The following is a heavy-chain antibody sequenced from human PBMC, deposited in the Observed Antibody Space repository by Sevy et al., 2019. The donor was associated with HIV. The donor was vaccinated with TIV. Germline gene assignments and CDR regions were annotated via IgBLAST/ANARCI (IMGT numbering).Heavy chain of an antibody. CDR2: ISSSSDTI. D-gene: IGHD4-17*01. CDR1: GFSLSDYY. V-gene: IGHV3-11*01. Sequence: GGSLRLSCAASGFSLSDYYMTWIRQAPGKGLQWISYISSSSDTIYYADSVKGRFTISRDNAKNSLYLQMNSLRAEDTAVYYCARGHVKDGDLGDYYYYAMDVWGQGTTVTVSS. CDR3: ARGHVKDGDLGDYYYYAMDV. J-gene: IGHJ6*02.